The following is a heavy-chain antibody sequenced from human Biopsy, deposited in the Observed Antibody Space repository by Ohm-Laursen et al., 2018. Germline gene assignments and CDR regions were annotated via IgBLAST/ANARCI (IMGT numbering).Heavy chain of an antibody. CDR1: GYTFNDYF. V-gene: IGHV1-2*02. J-gene: IGHJ4*02. D-gene: IGHD3-10*01. CDR2: VHPNSGAT. CDR3: ARDRMTDVFGGPTRTDVFDS. Sequence: GSSVKVSCKTSGYTFNDYFIHWVRQSPGQGLEWMGWVHPNSGATNSAEKFRGRVTLTRDTSIGAVYIELGRLKSDDAAVYYCARDRMTDVFGGPTRTDVFDSWGQGTPVTVSS.